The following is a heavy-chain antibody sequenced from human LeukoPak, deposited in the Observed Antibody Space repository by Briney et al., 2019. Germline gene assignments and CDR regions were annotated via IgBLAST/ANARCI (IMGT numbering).Heavy chain of an antibody. J-gene: IGHJ4*01. CDR1: GFTFSSYG. CDR2: IRYDGTNK. CDR3: AKSGGYSSSWSHFDY. V-gene: IGHV3-30*02. Sequence: GGTLRLSCAASGFTFSSYGMHWVRQAPGKGLAWVTFIRYDGTNKYYADSVKGRFTISRDNSKNTLYLQMNSLRAEDTAVYYCAKSGGYSSSWSHFDYWGHGTLVTVSS. D-gene: IGHD6-13*01.